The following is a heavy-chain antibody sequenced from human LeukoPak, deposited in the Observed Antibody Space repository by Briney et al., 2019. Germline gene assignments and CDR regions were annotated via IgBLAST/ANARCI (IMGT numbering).Heavy chain of an antibody. J-gene: IGHJ6*02. D-gene: IGHD3-9*01. CDR3: AREVGDILTGYYFYYYGMDV. Sequence: PSETMSLTCTVSGGSISSSSYYWGWIRQPPGKGLEWIGSIYYSGSTYYNPSLKSRVTISVDTSKNQFSLKLSSVTAADTAVYYCAREVGDILTGYYFYYYGMDVWGQGTTVTVSS. CDR1: GGSISSSSYY. V-gene: IGHV4-39*07. CDR2: IYYSGST.